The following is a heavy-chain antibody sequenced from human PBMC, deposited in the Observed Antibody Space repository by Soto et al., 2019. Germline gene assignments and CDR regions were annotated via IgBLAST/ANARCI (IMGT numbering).Heavy chain of an antibody. V-gene: IGHV3-23*01. D-gene: IGHD2-15*01. CDR1: GFSFNRYA. CDR2: VNDIGGGA. J-gene: IGHJ4*02. CDR3: VNGSGGHRPYYFDN. Sequence: EVQLLESGGDLVQPGGSLRLSCVASGFSFNRYAMAWVRQAPGKGLDWVSAVNDIGGGAYYADSVKGRFIMSKDISKNTLYLQMDSLRAEDTAIYYCVNGSGGHRPYYFDNWGQGTLVTVSS.